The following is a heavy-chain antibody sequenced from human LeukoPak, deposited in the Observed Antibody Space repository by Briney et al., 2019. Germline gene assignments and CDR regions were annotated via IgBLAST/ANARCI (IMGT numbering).Heavy chain of an antibody. CDR3: ARDGGGSSCHY. CDR2: IKEDGSDK. Sequence: PGGSLRLSCAASGFTFNSYWMSWLRQAPGKGLEWVANIKEDGSDKVYLESVKGRFTISRDNAKNSVHLQMNSLTVEDTAVYYCARDGGGSSCHYWGQGTLVTVSS. J-gene: IGHJ4*02. V-gene: IGHV3-7*01. CDR1: GFTFNSYW. D-gene: IGHD6-13*01.